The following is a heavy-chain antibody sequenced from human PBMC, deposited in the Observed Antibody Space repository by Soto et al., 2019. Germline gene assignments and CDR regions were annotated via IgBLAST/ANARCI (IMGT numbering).Heavy chain of an antibody. CDR1: GGSISSYY. D-gene: IGHD3-3*01. Sequence: SETLSLTCTVSGGSISSYYWSWIRQPPGQGLEWIGYIYYSGSTNYNPSLKSRVTISVDTSKNQFSLKLSSVTAADTAVYYCARDGQNTDYDFWSGYYPSRYYYYYMDVWGKGTTVTVSS. V-gene: IGHV4-59*01. CDR3: ARDGQNTDYDFWSGYYPSRYYYYYMDV. J-gene: IGHJ6*03. CDR2: IYYSGST.